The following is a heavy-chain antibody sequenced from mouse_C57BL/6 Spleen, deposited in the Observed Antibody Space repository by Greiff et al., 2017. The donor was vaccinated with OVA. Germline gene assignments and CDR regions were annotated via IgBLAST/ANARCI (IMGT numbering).Heavy chain of an antibody. CDR2: IYPRDGST. V-gene: IGHV1-85*01. Sequence: QVQLQQSGPELVKPGASVKLSCKASGYTFTSYDINWVKQRPGQGLEWFGWIYPRDGSTKYNEKFKGKATLTVDTSSSTAYMELHSLTSEDSAVYFCARRDYDYDAWFAYWGQGTLVTVSA. J-gene: IGHJ3*01. D-gene: IGHD2-4*01. CDR3: ARRDYDYDAWFAY. CDR1: GYTFTSYD.